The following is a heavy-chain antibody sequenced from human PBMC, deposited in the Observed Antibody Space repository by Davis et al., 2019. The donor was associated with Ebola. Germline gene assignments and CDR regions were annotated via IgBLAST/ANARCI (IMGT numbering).Heavy chain of an antibody. J-gene: IGHJ4*02. Sequence: PGGSLRLSWTASGFTFGENTLTWVRQAPGKGLEWVSAIHGSGTGAFYADSVKGRFTISRDNSKNILYLEMNSVRAEDTAIYYCVKDFTLSVWGQGTLVTVSS. CDR2: IHGSGTGA. CDR3: VKDFTLSV. V-gene: IGHV3-23*01. CDR1: GFTFGENT. D-gene: IGHD2/OR15-2a*01.